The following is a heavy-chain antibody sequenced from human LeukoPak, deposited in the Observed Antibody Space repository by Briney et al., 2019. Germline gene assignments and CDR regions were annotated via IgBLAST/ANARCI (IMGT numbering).Heavy chain of an antibody. D-gene: IGHD6-6*01. J-gene: IGHJ4*02. CDR1: GFTFSSYA. V-gene: IGHV3-30-3*01. Sequence: GGSLRLSCAASGFTFSSYAMHWVRQAPGKGLEWVAVISYDGSNKYYADSVKGRLTISRDNSKNTLYLQMNSLRAEDTAVYYCARGDSSSPETDSYFDYWGQGTLVTVSS. CDR3: ARGDSSSPETDSYFDY. CDR2: ISYDGSNK.